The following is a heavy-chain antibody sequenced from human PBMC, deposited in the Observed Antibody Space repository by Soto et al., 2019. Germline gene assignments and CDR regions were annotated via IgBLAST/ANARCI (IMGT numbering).Heavy chain of an antibody. CDR3: FQAEDGIRDSVPVSAFLLNRSSDL. V-gene: IGHV4-31*02. J-gene: IGHJ2*01. Sequence: PGKGLEWIGHIYYSESTYYNPSLKSRVTVAVDTSKIQVSLKLSSVTAADTAVYFFFQAEDGIRDSVPVSAFLLNRSSDL. D-gene: IGHD3-9*01. CDR2: IYYSEST.